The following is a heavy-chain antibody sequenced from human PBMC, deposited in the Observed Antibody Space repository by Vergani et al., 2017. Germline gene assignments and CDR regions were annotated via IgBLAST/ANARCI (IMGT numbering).Heavy chain of an antibody. D-gene: IGHD6-13*01. CDR3: ARGARSSWLTYHDY. CDR2: IYTSGST. Sequence: VQLQESGPGLVKPSQTLSPTCTVFGGSISSGSYYWSWIRQPAGKGLEWIGRIYTSGSTNCTPSLKSRVTISVDTSKNQFSLKLSSVTAADTAVYYCARGARSSWLTYHDYWGQGTLVTVSS. CDR1: GGSISSGSYY. V-gene: IGHV4-61*02. J-gene: IGHJ4*02.